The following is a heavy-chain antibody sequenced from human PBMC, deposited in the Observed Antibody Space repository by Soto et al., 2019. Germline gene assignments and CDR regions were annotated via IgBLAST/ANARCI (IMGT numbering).Heavy chain of an antibody. CDR1: GGSISSGGYY. D-gene: IGHD3-9*01. Sequence: SETLSLTCTVSGGSISSGGYYWSWIRQHPGKGLEWIGYIYYSGSTYYNPSLKSRVTISVDTSKNQFSLKLSSVTAADTAVYYCARSYFLSGPSADYYYGMDVWGQGTTVTVSS. J-gene: IGHJ6*02. CDR3: ARSYFLSGPSADYYYGMDV. CDR2: IYYSGST. V-gene: IGHV4-31*03.